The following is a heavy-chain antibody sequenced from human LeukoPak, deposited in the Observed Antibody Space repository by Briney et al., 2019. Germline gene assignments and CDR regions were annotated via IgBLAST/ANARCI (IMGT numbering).Heavy chain of an antibody. D-gene: IGHD1-26*01. V-gene: IGHV3-30-3*01. CDR1: GLTFSSYA. CDR3: ARDPKYSGSIGY. J-gene: IGHJ4*02. Sequence: PGGSLRLSCEASGLTFSSYAMHWVRQAPGKGLEWVAVISYDGSNKYYADSVKGRFTISRDNSKNTLYLQMNSLRAEDTAVYYCARDPKYSGSIGYWGQGTLVTVSS. CDR2: ISYDGSNK.